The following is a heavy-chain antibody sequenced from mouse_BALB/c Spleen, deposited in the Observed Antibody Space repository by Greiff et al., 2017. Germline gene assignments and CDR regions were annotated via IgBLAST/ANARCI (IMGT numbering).Heavy chain of an antibody. Sequence: EVKLVESGGGLVKPGGSLKLSCAASGFTFSSYAMSWVRQSPEKRLEWVAEISSGGSYTYYPDTVTGRFTISRDNAKNTLYLEMSSLRSEDTAMYYCARGGYYYGSSYQFAYWGQGTLVTVSA. CDR2: ISSGGSYT. D-gene: IGHD1-1*01. CDR1: GFTFSSYA. V-gene: IGHV5-9-4*01. CDR3: ARGGYYYGSSYQFAY. J-gene: IGHJ3*01.